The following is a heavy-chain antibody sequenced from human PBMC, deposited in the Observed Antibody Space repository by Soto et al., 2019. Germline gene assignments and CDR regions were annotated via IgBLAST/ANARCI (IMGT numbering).Heavy chain of an antibody. J-gene: IGHJ4*02. CDR1: GGTLSSCA. Sequence: PAKLTCKASGGTLSSCAICWVRQANGQGLEWMGWMNPGSGDTGYAQKFQGRVTMTWDTSISTAYMALTRLRSDDTAVYYCSRDLAKGGGSAGFDYWGQGTLVTVSS. V-gene: IGHV1-8*01. CDR3: SRDLAKGGGSAGFDY. CDR2: MNPGSGDT. D-gene: IGHD1-26*01.